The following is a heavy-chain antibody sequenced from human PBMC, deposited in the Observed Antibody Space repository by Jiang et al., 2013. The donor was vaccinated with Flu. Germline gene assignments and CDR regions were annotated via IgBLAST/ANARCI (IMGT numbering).Heavy chain of an antibody. CDR1: GGSISSSSYY. D-gene: IGHD3-3*01. CDR3: ARLGFWSGQFDY. V-gene: IGHV4-39*07. J-gene: IGHJ4*02. Sequence: LLKPSETLSLTCTVSGGSISSSSYYWGWIRQPPGKGLEWIGSIYYSGSTYYNPSLKSRVTISVDTSKNQFSLKLSSVTAADTAVYYCARLGFWSGQFDYWGQGTLVTVSS. CDR2: IYYSGST.